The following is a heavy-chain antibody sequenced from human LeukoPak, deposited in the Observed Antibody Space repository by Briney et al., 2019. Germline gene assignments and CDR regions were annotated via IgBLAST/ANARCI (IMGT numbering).Heavy chain of an antibody. CDR1: GFTFSSYS. V-gene: IGHV3-74*01. CDR3: AKDPRAAYYFDY. Sequence: GGSLRLSCAASGFTFSSYSMNWVRQAPGKGLVWVSRINSDGSNTKYADSVKGRFTISRDNSKNTLYLQMNSLRAEDTAVYYCAKDPRAAYYFDYWGQGTLVTVSS. CDR2: INSDGSNT. J-gene: IGHJ4*02. D-gene: IGHD6-25*01.